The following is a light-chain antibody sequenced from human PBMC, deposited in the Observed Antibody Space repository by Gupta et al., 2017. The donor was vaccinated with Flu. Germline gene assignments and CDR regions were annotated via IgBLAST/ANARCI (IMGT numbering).Light chain of an antibody. Sequence: EIVMTQSPAALSVSPGERATLSCRASENIASNLAWYQQKPGQTPRLLIYGASTGATGVPARFSGGGSGIEFTLTISSLQSEDLAVYYCQQYNNWPFTFGPGTKVDFK. V-gene: IGKV3-15*01. CDR3: QQYNNWPFT. CDR2: GAS. CDR1: ENIASN. J-gene: IGKJ3*01.